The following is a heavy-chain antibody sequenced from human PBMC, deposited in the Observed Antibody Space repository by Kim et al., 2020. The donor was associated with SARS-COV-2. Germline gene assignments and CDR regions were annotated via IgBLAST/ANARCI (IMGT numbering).Heavy chain of an antibody. V-gene: IGHV1-18*01. CDR2: ISAYNGNT. D-gene: IGHD3-22*01. Sequence: ASVKVSCKASGYTFTSYGISWVRQAPGQGLEWMGWISAYNGNTNYAQKLQGRVTMTTDTSTSTAYMELRSLRSDDTAVYYCARDEYYYDSSGYYYEYWGQGTLVTVSS. J-gene: IGHJ4*02. CDR3: ARDEYYYDSSGYYYEY. CDR1: GYTFTSYG.